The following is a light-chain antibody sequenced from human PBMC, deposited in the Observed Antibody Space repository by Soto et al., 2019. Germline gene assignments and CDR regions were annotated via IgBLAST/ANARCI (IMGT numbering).Light chain of an antibody. CDR3: QPANSFPLT. CDR2: DAS. CDR1: QSVSSY. J-gene: IGKJ4*01. V-gene: IGKV3-11*01. Sequence: EIVLTQSPATLSLSPGERATLSCRASQSVSSYLAWYQQKPGQAPRLLIYDASSWATGIPSRFSGSGSGTDFTLTISSLQPEDFAIYYCQPANSFPLTFGGGTKVDIK.